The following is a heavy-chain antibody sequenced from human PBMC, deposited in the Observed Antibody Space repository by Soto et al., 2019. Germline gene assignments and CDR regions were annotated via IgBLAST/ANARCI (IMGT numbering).Heavy chain of an antibody. V-gene: IGHV1-18*01. CDR1: GYPFGGYA. CDR2: VSAHTGDS. D-gene: IGHD4-17*01. Sequence: QVQLVQSGAEVKKPGASVKVSCKASGYPFGGYAIGWVRQAPGQGLEWMGWVSAHTGDSGYAQRFQGRFTLTTETSTSTAYMELRGLRSDDTAVYYCARPSTSYGDYGWSLAYWGQGTLVTVSS. CDR3: ARPSTSYGDYGWSLAY. J-gene: IGHJ4*02.